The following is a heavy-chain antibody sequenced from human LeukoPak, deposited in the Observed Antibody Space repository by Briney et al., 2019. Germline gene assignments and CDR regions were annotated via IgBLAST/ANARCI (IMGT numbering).Heavy chain of an antibody. CDR1: GYTFTSYY. J-gene: IGHJ6*03. V-gene: IGHV1-46*01. CDR2: INPSGGST. Sequence: ASVKASCKASGYTFTSYYMHWVRQAPGQGLEWMGIINPSGGSTSYAQKFQGRVTMTRDTSTSTVYMELSSMRSEDTAVYYCARNTIFGVPSYYYYYYMDGWGKGTTVTVSS. CDR3: ARNTIFGVPSYYYYYYMDG. D-gene: IGHD3-3*01.